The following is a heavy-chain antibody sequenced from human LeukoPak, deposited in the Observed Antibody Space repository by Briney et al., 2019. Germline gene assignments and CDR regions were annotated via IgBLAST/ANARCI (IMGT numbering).Heavy chain of an antibody. V-gene: IGHV1-2*06. D-gene: IGHD7-27*01. CDR1: GYTFTGYY. CDR3: ARDLLGSSSRT. Sequence: ASVKVSCQASGYTFTGYYMYWVRQAPGQGLEWMGRNNPNSGGTNYAQKFQGRVTMTRDTSISTAYMELSRLRSDDTAVYYCARDLLGSSSRTWGQGTLVTVCS. J-gene: IGHJ5*02. CDR2: NNPNSGGT.